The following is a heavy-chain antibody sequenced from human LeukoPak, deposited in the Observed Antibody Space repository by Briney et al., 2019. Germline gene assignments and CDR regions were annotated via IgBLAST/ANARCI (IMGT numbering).Heavy chain of an antibody. CDR2: ISGSGGST. CDR3: AKDPGLWFGELRY. Sequence: GGSLRLSCAASGFTFSSYSMNWVRQAPGKGLEWVSAISGSGGSTYYADSVKGRFTISRDNSKNTLYLQMNSLRAEDTAVYYCAKDPGLWFGELRYWGQGTLVTVSS. CDR1: GFTFSSYS. D-gene: IGHD3-10*01. V-gene: IGHV3-23*01. J-gene: IGHJ4*02.